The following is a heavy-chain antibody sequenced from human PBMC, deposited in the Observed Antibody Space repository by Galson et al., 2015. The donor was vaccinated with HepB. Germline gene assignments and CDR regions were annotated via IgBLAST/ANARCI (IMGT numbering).Heavy chain of an antibody. CDR2: INPNSGGT. V-gene: IGHV1-2*02. CDR1: GYTFTDYY. D-gene: IGHD2-8*02. Sequence: SVRVSCKASGYTFTDYYIHWVRQAPGQGPEWMGWINPNSGGTTYAQKFQGRVTMTRDASISAAYMELWSLRTDDTAVYYCARDCKNVCTATCYRNYFDYWGQGTLVSVSS. CDR3: ARDCKNVCTATCYRNYFDY. J-gene: IGHJ4*02.